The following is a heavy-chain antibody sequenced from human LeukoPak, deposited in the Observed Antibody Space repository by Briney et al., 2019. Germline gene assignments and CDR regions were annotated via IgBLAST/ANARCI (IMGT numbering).Heavy chain of an antibody. J-gene: IGHJ4*02. CDR1: GFTFRSYA. CDR2: ISYAGNIK. D-gene: IGHD1-14*01. V-gene: IGHV3-30*04. CDR3: ARDRVTKDY. Sequence: PGRSLRLSCAASGFTFRSYAMHWVRQAPGKGLEWVALISYAGNIKYYADSVKGRFIISRDNSKNTLYLQMNSLRAEDTAVYYCARDRVTKDYWGQGTLVTVSS.